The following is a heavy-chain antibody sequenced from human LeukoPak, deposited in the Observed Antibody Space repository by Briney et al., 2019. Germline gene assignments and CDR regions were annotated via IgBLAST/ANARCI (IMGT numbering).Heavy chain of an antibody. CDR3: ARVGYSGYDIDY. CDR1: GGSISSYY. CDR2: IYYSGST. J-gene: IGHJ4*02. D-gene: IGHD5-12*01. V-gene: IGHV4-59*01. Sequence: SETLSLTCTASGGSISSYYWSWIRQPPGKGLEWIGYIYYSGSTKYNPSLKSRVTISVDTSKNQFSLKLSSVTAADTAVYYCARVGYSGYDIDYWGQGTLVTVSS.